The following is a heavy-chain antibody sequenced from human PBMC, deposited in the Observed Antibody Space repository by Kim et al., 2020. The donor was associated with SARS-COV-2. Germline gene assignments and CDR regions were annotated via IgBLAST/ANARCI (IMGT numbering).Heavy chain of an antibody. D-gene: IGHD3-9*01. J-gene: IGHJ5*02. CDR1: GYTFTGYY. V-gene: IGHV1-2*02. Sequence: ASVKVSCKASGYTFTGYYMHWVRQAPGQGLEWMGWINPNSGGTNYAQKFQGRVTMTRDTSISTAYMELSRLRSDDTAVYYCARGGGVLRYSPTVNWFDPWGQGTLVTVSS. CDR2: INPNSGGT. CDR3: ARGGGVLRYSPTVNWFDP.